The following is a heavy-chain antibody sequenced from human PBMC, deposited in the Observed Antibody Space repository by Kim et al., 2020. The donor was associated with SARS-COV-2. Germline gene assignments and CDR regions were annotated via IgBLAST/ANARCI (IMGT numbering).Heavy chain of an antibody. Sequence: SETLSLTCAVYGGSFSGYYWSWIRQPPGKGLEWIGEINHSGSTNYNPSLKSRVTISVDTSKNQFSLKLSSVTAADTAVYYCASLKNIAARVVDVWGQGTTVTVSS. CDR3: ASLKNIAARVVDV. CDR2: INHSGST. D-gene: IGHD6-6*01. CDR1: GGSFSGYY. V-gene: IGHV4-34*01. J-gene: IGHJ6*02.